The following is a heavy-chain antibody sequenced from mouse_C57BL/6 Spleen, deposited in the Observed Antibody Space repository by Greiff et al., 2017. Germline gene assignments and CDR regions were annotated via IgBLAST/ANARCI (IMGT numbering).Heavy chain of an antibody. CDR2: ISYDGSN. Sequence: VQLKESGPGLVKPSQSLSLTCSVTGYSITSGYYWNWIRQFPGNKLEWMGYISYDGSNNYNPSLKNRISITRDTSKNQFFLKLNSVTTEDTATYYCARDKAYGSSYWYFDVWGTGTTVTVSS. J-gene: IGHJ1*03. CDR3: ARDKAYGSSYWYFDV. D-gene: IGHD1-1*01. V-gene: IGHV3-6*01. CDR1: GYSITSGYY.